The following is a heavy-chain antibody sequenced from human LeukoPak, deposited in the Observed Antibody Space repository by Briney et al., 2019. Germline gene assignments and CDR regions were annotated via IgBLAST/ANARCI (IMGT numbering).Heavy chain of an antibody. CDR3: AREVAAGFDI. V-gene: IGHV3-23*01. Sequence: GGSLRLSCAASGFTFSKYAMNWVRQAPGRGLEWVSVISGGGGTKYYADSVKGRFTTSRDNSKNPLYLQMTRLRVDDTAVYYCAREVAAGFDIWGQGTMVTVSS. D-gene: IGHD2-15*01. CDR1: GFTFSKYA. J-gene: IGHJ3*02. CDR2: ISGGGGTK.